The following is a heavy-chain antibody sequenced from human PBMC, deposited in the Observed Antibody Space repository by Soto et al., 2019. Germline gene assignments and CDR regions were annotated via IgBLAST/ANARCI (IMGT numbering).Heavy chain of an antibody. CDR1: GYTFTSYD. D-gene: IGHD1-20*01. J-gene: IGHJ6*03. CDR3: ASLTGTTFMDYYYMDV. V-gene: IGHV1-8*01. Sequence: QVQLVQSGAEVKKPGASVKVSCKASGYTFTSYDINWVRQATGQGLEWMGWMNPNSGNTGYAQRFQGRVTMTRNTSISTAYMELSSLRSEDTAVYYCASLTGTTFMDYYYMDVWGKGTTVTVYS. CDR2: MNPNSGNT.